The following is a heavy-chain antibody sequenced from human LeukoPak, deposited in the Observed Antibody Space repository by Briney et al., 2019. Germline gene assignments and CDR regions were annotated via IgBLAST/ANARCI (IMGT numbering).Heavy chain of an antibody. Sequence: SETLSLTCTVSGGSISSYYWSWIRQPPGKGLEWIGEINHSGSTNYNPSLKSRVTISVDTSKNQFSLKLSSVTAADTAVYYCARVPRIAARPYYYYYGMDVWGQGTTVTVSS. CDR3: ARVPRIAARPYYYYYGMDV. V-gene: IGHV4-34*01. CDR1: GGSISSYY. CDR2: INHSGST. J-gene: IGHJ6*02. D-gene: IGHD6-6*01.